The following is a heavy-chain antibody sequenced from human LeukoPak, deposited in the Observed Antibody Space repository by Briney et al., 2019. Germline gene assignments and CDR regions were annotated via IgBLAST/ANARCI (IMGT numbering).Heavy chain of an antibody. CDR1: SGSISSYY. V-gene: IGHV4-59*01. J-gene: IGHJ4*02. CDR3: GRGGVTWTFDY. D-gene: IGHD2-21*02. CDR2: IYYSGST. Sequence: SETLSLTCTVSSGSISSYYWSWIRQPPGKGLEWIGYIYYSGSTNYNPSPRSRFTISVDTSKSHFSLRLSSVTAGDTAVDSSGRGGVTWTFDYWGQGTLVTVSS.